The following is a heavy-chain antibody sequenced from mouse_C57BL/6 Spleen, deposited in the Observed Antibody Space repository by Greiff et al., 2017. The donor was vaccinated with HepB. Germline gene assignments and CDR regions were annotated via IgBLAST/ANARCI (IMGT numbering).Heavy chain of an antibody. CDR1: GFTFSDYG. J-gene: IGHJ2*01. Sequence: EVQRVESGGGLVKPGGSLKLSCAASGFTFSDYGMHWVRQAPEKGLEWVAYISSGSSTIYYADTVKGRFTISRENAKNTLFLQMTSLRSEDTAMYYCARPGTGPYYFDYWGQGTTLTVSS. V-gene: IGHV5-17*01. CDR2: ISSGSSTI. CDR3: ARPGTGPYYFDY. D-gene: IGHD4-1*01.